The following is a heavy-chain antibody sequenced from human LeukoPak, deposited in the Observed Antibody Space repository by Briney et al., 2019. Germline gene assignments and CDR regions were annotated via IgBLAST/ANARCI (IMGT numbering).Heavy chain of an antibody. V-gene: IGHV3-20*04. CDR3: ARDRPAAGTPVYYYYYMDV. CDR2: INWNGGST. J-gene: IGHJ6*03. CDR1: GFTFDDYG. Sequence: RTGGSLRLSCAASGFTFDDYGLSWVRQAPGKGLEWVSTINWNGGSTGYADSVKGRFTISRDNAKNSLYLQMNSLRAEDTAVYYCARDRPAAGTPVYYYYYMDVWGKGTTVTVSS. D-gene: IGHD6-13*01.